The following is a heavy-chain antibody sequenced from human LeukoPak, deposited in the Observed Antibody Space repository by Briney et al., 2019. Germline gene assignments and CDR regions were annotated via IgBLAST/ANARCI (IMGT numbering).Heavy chain of an antibody. V-gene: IGHV1-2*02. Sequence: ASVKVSCKASGHTFTGYYMHWVRQAPGQGLEWMGWINPNSGGTNYAQKFQGRVTMTRDTSISTAYMELSRLRSDDTAVYYCARARGYYDSSGYYCPLGYRGQGTLVTVSS. J-gene: IGHJ4*02. CDR2: INPNSGGT. D-gene: IGHD3-22*01. CDR3: ARARGYYDSSGYYCPLGY. CDR1: GHTFTGYY.